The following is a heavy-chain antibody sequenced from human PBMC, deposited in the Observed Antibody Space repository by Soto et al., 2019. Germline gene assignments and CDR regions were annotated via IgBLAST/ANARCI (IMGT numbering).Heavy chain of an antibody. CDR3: ARQAVGLGIPPLN. CDR1: GYSFTNYW. Sequence: GESLKISCKGSGYSFTNYWIGWVRQMPGKGPEWMGIIYPGDSDTRYSPSFQGQVTISADKSISTAYLQWSSLKASDTAMYYCARQAVGLGIPPLNWGQGTMVTVS. J-gene: IGHJ3*01. CDR2: IYPGDSDT. V-gene: IGHV5-51*01. D-gene: IGHD3-10*01.